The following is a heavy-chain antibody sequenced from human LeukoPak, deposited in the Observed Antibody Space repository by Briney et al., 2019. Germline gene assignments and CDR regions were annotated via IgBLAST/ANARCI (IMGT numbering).Heavy chain of an antibody. Sequence: ASVKVSCKASGYTFTSYGISWVRQAPGQGLEWMGWISAYNGNTNYAQKLQGRVTMTTDTSTSTAYMELRSLRSDDTAVYYCARVIEQQLRNYGMDVWGQGTTVTVSS. CDR3: ARVIEQQLRNYGMDV. D-gene: IGHD6-13*01. CDR1: GYTFTSYG. CDR2: ISAYNGNT. J-gene: IGHJ6*02. V-gene: IGHV1-18*01.